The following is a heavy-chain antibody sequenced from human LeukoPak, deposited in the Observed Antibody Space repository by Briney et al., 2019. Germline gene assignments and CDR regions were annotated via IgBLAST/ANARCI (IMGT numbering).Heavy chain of an antibody. CDR1: GFTFSNYA. D-gene: IGHD5-24*01. Sequence: GGSLRLSCAPSGFTFSNYAMSWVRQAPGKGLEWVSAISETGGTIHYADSVRGRFIISRDNSKNTLYLQMNSLRAEDTAVYYCAREMTIITYSFDSWGQGTLVTVSS. CDR3: AREMTIITYSFDS. J-gene: IGHJ4*02. CDR2: ISETGGTI. V-gene: IGHV3-23*01.